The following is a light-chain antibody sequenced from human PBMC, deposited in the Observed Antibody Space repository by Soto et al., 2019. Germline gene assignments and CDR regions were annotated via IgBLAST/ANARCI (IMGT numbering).Light chain of an antibody. V-gene: IGKV3-11*01. CDR2: DAS. J-gene: IGKJ5*01. CDR1: ESVINF. Sequence: EVVLTQSPATLSLSPGERATLSCRASESVINFLAWYQQRPGQPPRLLIYDASNRATGIPARFSGTGSGTDVTLTISILEPEDFAVYYCQQRSNWPITFGQGTRLEIK. CDR3: QQRSNWPIT.